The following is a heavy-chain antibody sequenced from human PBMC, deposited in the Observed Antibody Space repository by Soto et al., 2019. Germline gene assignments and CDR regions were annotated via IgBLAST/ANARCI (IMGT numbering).Heavy chain of an antibody. CDR3: ARMEMATITMDY. J-gene: IGHJ4*02. Sequence: LSLTCTVSGGSVSSGSYYWSWIRQPPGKGLEWIGYIHYSGSTNYNPSLKSRVTISVDTSKNQFSLKLSSVTAADTAVYYCARMEMATITMDYWGQGTLVTVSS. D-gene: IGHD5-12*01. CDR2: IHYSGST. V-gene: IGHV4-61*01. CDR1: GGSVSSGSYY.